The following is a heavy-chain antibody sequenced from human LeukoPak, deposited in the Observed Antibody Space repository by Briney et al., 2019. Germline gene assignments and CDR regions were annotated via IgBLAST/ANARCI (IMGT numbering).Heavy chain of an antibody. J-gene: IGHJ4*02. CDR1: GGSFSGYY. CDR3: ARGRLGGFDY. V-gene: IGHV4-34*01. Sequence: SETLSLTCAVYGGSFSGYYWSWIRQPPGKGPEWIGEINHSGSTNYIPSLKSRVTISVDTSKNQFSLKLSSVTAADTAVYYCARGRLGGFDYWGQGTLVTVSS. CDR2: INHSGST. D-gene: IGHD3-16*01.